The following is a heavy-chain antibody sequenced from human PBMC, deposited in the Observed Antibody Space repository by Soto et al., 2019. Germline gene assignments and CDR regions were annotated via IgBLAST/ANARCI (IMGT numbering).Heavy chain of an antibody. CDR1: GFTFSNAW. V-gene: IGHV3-15*01. J-gene: IGHJ6*03. CDR2: IKSKTDGGTT. D-gene: IGHD3-3*01. CDR3: TTVGVSVYFQSGYYSGPYYYYYMDV. Sequence: PGGSLRLSCAASGFTFSNAWMSWVRQAPGKGLEWVGRIKSKTDGGTTDYAAPVKGRFTISRDDSKNTLYLQMNSLKTEDTAVYYCTTVGVSVYFQSGYYSGPYYYYYMDVWGKGTTVTVSS.